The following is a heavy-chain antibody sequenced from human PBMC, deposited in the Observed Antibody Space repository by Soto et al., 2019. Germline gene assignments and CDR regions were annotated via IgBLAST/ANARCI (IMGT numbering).Heavy chain of an antibody. V-gene: IGHV4-59*08. Sequence: SEALALTGTVAGGSISSDDWGGVRQPPGKGLEWIGYIYYSGSTNYNPSLKSRVTISVDTSKNQFSLKLSSVTAADTAVYYCARSVFPWARGTLVPVSS. CDR3: ARSVFP. J-gene: IGHJ5*02. CDR1: GGSISSDD. CDR2: IYYSGST.